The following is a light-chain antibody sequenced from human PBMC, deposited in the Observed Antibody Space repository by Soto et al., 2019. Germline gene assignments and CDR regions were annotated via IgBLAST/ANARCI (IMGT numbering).Light chain of an antibody. Sequence: QSVLTQPPSVSVAPGQRVTISCTGSSSNIGAGYDVHWYQQLPGTAPKLLIYGNSNRPSGVPDRFSGSKSGTSASLAITGLHAEDDADYHCQSYDSSLSGYVFGTGTKVTAL. V-gene: IGLV1-40*01. J-gene: IGLJ1*01. CDR3: QSYDSSLSGYV. CDR1: SSNIGAGYD. CDR2: GNS.